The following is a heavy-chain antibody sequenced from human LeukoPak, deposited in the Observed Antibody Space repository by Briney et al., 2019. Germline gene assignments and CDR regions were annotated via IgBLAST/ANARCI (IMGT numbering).Heavy chain of an antibody. V-gene: IGHV3-53*01. J-gene: IGHJ3*01. D-gene: IGHD1-7*01. Sequence: GGSLRLSCAASGFTVSSNYMSWVRQAPGKGLEWVSIIYSGGNTYYADSVKGRFTISRDNSKNTLFLHMNSLRAEDTAVYYCAKFGELKRGAFDVWGQGTMVAVSS. CDR2: IYSGGNT. CDR3: AKFGELKRGAFDV. CDR1: GFTVSSNY.